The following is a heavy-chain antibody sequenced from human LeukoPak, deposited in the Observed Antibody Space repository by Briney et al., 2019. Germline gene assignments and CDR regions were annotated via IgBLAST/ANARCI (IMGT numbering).Heavy chain of an antibody. CDR1: GFSVSRDYY. Sequence: PSETLSLTCTVSGFSVSRDYYWGFIRQSPGKGLEWIGTIHHSGSTYKNPSLKSRVTISVDSPKNQFSLKLSSVTAADTAVYYCARVAAKTVEYWGQGTLVTVSS. J-gene: IGHJ4*02. D-gene: IGHD2-15*01. CDR3: ARVAAKTVEY. CDR2: IHHSGST. V-gene: IGHV4-38-2*02.